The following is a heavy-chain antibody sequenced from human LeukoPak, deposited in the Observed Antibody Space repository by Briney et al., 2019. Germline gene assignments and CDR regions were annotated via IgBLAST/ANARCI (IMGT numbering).Heavy chain of an antibody. V-gene: IGHV1-2*02. Sequence: ASVKASCKASGSTVTDYYMHWMRQAPGHGLEWMGWFNPKNGGTKYSQKSQGRVTMTRDASNSTAYMELGRLISDDTAVYYCARGPSSGSFDYWGQGTLVTVSS. CDR3: ARGPSSGSFDY. CDR1: GSTVTDYY. J-gene: IGHJ4*02. D-gene: IGHD6-19*01. CDR2: FNPKNGGT.